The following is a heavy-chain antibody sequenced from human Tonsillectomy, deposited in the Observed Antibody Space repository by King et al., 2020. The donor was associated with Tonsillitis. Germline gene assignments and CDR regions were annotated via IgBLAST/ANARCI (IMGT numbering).Heavy chain of an antibody. CDR2: IYPNNGDT. D-gene: IGHD1-1*01. V-gene: IGHV1-2*02. Sequence: VQLVESGAEVKKPGTSVKVSCQASGYTFTDYHIQWVRQAPGQGLEWMAWIYPNNGDTYYAQKFHGRIFLTRDTSINSLYMELTSLTSDDTALYYCVRENWYYDYWGQGTLVTVSS. CDR3: VRENWYYDY. CDR1: GYTFTDYH. J-gene: IGHJ4*02.